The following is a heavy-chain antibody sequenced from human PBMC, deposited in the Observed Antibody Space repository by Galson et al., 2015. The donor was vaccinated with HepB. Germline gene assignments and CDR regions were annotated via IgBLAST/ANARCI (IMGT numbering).Heavy chain of an antibody. CDR3: ARVVVIAIRRSHLDP. V-gene: IGHV4-61*01. CDR2: IFHSGST. J-gene: IGHJ5*02. CDR1: GGSVSSGYYY. Sequence: TLSLTCTVSGGSVSSGYYYWTWIRQPPGKGLEWIGYIFHSGSTNYNPSLKSRVTISIDTSKNQFSLSLSSVTAADTAVYYCARVVVIAIRRSHLDPWGQGTLVTVSS. D-gene: IGHD2-21*01.